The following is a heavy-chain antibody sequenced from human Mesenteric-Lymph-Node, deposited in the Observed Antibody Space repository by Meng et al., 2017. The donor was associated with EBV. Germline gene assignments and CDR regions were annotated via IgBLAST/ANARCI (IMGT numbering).Heavy chain of an antibody. Sequence: QIQVVQSAAEVKKPGASVKVSCKASGYTFSNDGFSWVRQAPGQGLEWMGWISAYSGDKKSTQKFQGKLTMTTDTSTSTAYMELKSLTSDDTAVYYCVRDDYYYGSGTYYTFFEYWGQGTLVTVSS. J-gene: IGHJ4*02. V-gene: IGHV1-18*01. CDR2: ISAYSGDK. CDR3: VRDDYYYGSGTYYTFFEY. D-gene: IGHD3-10*01. CDR1: GYTFSNDG.